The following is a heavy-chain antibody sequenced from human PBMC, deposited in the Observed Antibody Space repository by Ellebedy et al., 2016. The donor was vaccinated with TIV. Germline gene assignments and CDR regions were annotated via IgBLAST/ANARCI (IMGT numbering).Heavy chain of an antibody. CDR3: VKTVGAFRDDPSEI. V-gene: IGHV3-64D*08. CDR2: ISRYGNKR. J-gene: IGHJ3*02. CDR1: GFTISRYA. Sequence: PGGSLRLSCSASGFTISRYAMYWVRQAPGKGLDYVSGISRYGNKRFYADSVKGRFTISRDTSNNTLFLQMSSLRPEDTAVYYCVKTVGAFRDDPSEIWGQGTMVTVSS. D-gene: IGHD1-26*01.